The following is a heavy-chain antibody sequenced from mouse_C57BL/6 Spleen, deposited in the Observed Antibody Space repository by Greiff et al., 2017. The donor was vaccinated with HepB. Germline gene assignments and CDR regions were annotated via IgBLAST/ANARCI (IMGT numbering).Heavy chain of an antibody. CDR3: AREGIITTVVAHWYFDV. V-gene: IGHV5-16*01. D-gene: IGHD1-1*01. CDR1: GFTFSDYY. J-gene: IGHJ1*03. Sequence: EVQRVESEGGLVQPGSSMKLSCTASGFTFSDYYMAWVRQVPEKGLEWVANINYDGSSTYYLDSLKSRFIISRDNAKNILYLQMSSLKSEDTATYYCAREGIITTVVAHWYFDVWGTGTTVTVSS. CDR2: INYDGSST.